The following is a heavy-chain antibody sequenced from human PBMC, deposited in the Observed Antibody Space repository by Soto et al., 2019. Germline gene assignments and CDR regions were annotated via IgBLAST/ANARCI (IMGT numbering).Heavy chain of an antibody. CDR2: INPSGGST. CDR1: GYAFTSYY. J-gene: IGHJ4*02. V-gene: IGHV1-46*04. Sequence: ASVKVSCKASGYAFTSYYMHWVRQAPGQGLEWMGIINPSGGSTSYADSVKGRFTISRDNAKNSLYLQMKSLRDEDTAVYYCARDSHYGSGTNPTPPPDYWGQGTLVTVSS. D-gene: IGHD3-10*01. CDR3: ARDSHYGSGTNPTPPPDY.